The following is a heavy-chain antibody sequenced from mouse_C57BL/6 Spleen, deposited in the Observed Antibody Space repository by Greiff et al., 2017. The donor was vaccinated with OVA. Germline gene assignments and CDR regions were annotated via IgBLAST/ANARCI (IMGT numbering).Heavy chain of an antibody. CDR1: GYTFTDYN. V-gene: IGHV1-22*01. D-gene: IGHD1-1*01. J-gene: IGHJ1*03. CDR2: INPNNGGT. CDR3: ATHYYGSSYYWYFDV. Sequence: EVQLVESGPELVKPGASVKMSCKASGYTFTDYNMHWVKQSHGKSLEWIGYINPNNGGTSYNQKFKGKATLTVNKSSSTAYMELRSLTSEDSAVYYCATHYYGSSYYWYFDVWGTGTTVTVSS.